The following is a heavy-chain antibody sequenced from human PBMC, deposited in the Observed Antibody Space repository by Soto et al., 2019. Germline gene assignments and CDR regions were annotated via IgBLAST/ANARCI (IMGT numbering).Heavy chain of an antibody. CDR3: ARLVYDTRLNYMYFDF. CDR2: IFHDGTA. J-gene: IGHJ4*02. CDR1: GVSISSGNW. D-gene: IGHD3-10*01. Sequence: LSLTCAVSGVSISSGNWWTWVRQSPQRGLEYVGEIFHDGTANYYPSFERRVAISVDTSKNQFSLKLTSVTAADTAIYFCARLVYDTRLNYMYFDFWGQGTLVTVSS. V-gene: IGHV4-4*01.